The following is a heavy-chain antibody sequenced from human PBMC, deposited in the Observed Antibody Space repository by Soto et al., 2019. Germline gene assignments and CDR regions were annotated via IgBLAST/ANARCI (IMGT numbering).Heavy chain of an antibody. CDR2: IYYSGST. J-gene: IGHJ4*02. Sequence: SETLSLTCTVSGGSISSSSYYWGWIRQPPGKGLEWIGSIYYSGSTYYNPSLKSRVTISVDTSKNQFSLRLSSVTAADTAVYYCAREVVFTSRYFDYWGQGTLVTVSS. V-gene: IGHV4-39*07. CDR1: GGSISSSSYY. CDR3: AREVVFTSRYFDY. D-gene: IGHD3-22*01.